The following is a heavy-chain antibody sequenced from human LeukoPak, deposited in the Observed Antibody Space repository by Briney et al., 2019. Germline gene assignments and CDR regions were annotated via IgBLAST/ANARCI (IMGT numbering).Heavy chain of an antibody. CDR1: GGSISSYK. J-gene: IGHJ6*03. V-gene: IGHV4-59*12. Sequence: SETLSLTCTVSGGSISSYKWSWIRQPPGKGLEWIGYVNNIGSTNYSPSLKSRVTISVDTSKNQFSLKLSSVTAADTAVYYCARGRYNFYYYMDVWGKGTTVTVSS. CDR2: VNNIGST. CDR3: ARGRYNFYYYMDV.